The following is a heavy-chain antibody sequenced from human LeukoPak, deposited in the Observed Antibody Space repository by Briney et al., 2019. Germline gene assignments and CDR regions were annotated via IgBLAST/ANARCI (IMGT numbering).Heavy chain of an antibody. Sequence: SETLSLTCAVYGGSFSGYYWGWIRQPPGKGLEWIGEINHSGSTNYNPSLKSRVTISVDTSKNQFSLKLSSVTAADTAVYYCARGPRLFRYYGMDVWGQGTTVTVSS. D-gene: IGHD4/OR15-4a*01. CDR1: GGSFSGYY. CDR3: ARGPRLFRYYGMDV. J-gene: IGHJ6*02. V-gene: IGHV4-34*01. CDR2: INHSGST.